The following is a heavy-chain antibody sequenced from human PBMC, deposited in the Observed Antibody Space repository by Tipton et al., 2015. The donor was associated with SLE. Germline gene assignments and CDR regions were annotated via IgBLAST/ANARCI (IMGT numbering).Heavy chain of an antibody. CDR1: GFTFSDYY. CDR3: ARDYSGSYYPCFDY. V-gene: IGHV3-11*04. CDR2: ISSSGSSI. D-gene: IGHD1-26*01. J-gene: IGHJ4*02. Sequence: SLRLSCAASGFTFSDYYMSWIRQAPGKGLEWVSYISSSGSSIYYADSVKGRFTISRDNAKNSLYLQMNSLRAEDTAVYYCARDYSGSYYPCFDYWGQGTLVTVSS.